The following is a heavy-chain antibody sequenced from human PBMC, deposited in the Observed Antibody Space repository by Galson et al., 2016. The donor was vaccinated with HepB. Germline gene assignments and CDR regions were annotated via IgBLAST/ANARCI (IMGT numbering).Heavy chain of an antibody. D-gene: IGHD2-15*01. CDR2: ISRDGTYT. CDR3: ARDTGVVPCSDP. CDR1: GFTFSGYT. V-gene: IGHV3-48*02. Sequence: SLRLSCAASGFTFSGYTMNWVRQAPGKGLEWVSHISRDGTYTQYADSVKGRFTISRDNAKNSLYLQMTSLRDEDTGLYFCARDTGVVPCSDPWGQRTLVTVSS. J-gene: IGHJ5*02.